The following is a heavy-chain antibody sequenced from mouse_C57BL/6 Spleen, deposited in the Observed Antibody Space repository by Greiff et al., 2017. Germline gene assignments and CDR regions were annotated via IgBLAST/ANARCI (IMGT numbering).Heavy chain of an antibody. CDR1: GYAFSSSW. CDR3: ARGDSSDYFDY. J-gene: IGHJ2*01. D-gene: IGHD3-2*02. V-gene: IGHV1-82*01. Sequence: VQLQQPGPELVKPGASVKISCKASGYAFSSSWMNWVKQRPGKGLEWIGRIYPGDGDTNYNGKFKGKATLTADKSSSTAYMQLSSLTSEDSAVYFCARGDSSDYFDYWGQGTTLTVSS. CDR2: IYPGDGDT.